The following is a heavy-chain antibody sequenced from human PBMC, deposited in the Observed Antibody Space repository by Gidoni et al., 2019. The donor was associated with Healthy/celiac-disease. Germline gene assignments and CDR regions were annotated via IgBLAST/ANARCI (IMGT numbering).Heavy chain of an antibody. CDR3: ARGYCSSTSCSHFDY. Sequence: QVQLVQSGAEVKKPGSSVKVSCKASGGTFSSYAISWVRQAPGQGLEWMGRIIPILGIANYAQKFQGRVTITADKSTSTAYMELSSLRSEDTAVYYCARGYCSSTSCSHFDYWGQGTLVTVSS. CDR1: GGTFSSYA. V-gene: IGHV1-69*04. J-gene: IGHJ4*02. CDR2: IIPILGIA. D-gene: IGHD2-2*01.